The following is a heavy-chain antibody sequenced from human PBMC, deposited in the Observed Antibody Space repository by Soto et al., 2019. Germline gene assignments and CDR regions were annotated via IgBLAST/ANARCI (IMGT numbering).Heavy chain of an antibody. V-gene: IGHV1-24*01. J-gene: IGHJ4*02. CDR3: ATFPMSSGWYYFDY. CDR2: FDPEDGET. CDR1: GYTLTELS. D-gene: IGHD6-19*01. Sequence: ASVKVSCKVSGYTLTELSMHWVRQAPGKGREWMGGFDPEDGETIYAQKFQGRVTMTEDTSTDTAYMELSSLRSEDTAVYYCATFPMSSGWYYFDYWGQGTLVTVSS.